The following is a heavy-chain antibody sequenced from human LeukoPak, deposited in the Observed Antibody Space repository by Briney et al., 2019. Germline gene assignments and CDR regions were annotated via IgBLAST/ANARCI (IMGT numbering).Heavy chain of an antibody. CDR2: IYSGGST. CDR3: ARNPSPVGIDY. Sequence: GGSLRLSCAASGFTVSSNYMSWVRQAPGKGLEWVSVIYSGGSTYYADSAKGRFTISRDISKNTLYLQMNSLRAEDTAVYHCARNPSPVGIDYWGQGTLVIVSS. V-gene: IGHV3-66*02. J-gene: IGHJ4*02. CDR1: GFTVSSNY. D-gene: IGHD3-10*01.